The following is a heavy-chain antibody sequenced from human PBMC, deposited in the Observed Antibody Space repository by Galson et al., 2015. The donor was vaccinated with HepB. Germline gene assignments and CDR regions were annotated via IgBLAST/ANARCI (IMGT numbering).Heavy chain of an antibody. CDR3: AKDPSNSNWWILDY. CDR1: GFTFSSYG. D-gene: IGHD2-8*02. Sequence: SLRLSCAASGFTFSSYGMHWVRQAPGKGLEWVAVISYDGSNKYYVDSVKGRFTISRDNPKNTLYLQMNSLRAEDTAVYYCAKDPSNSNWWILDYWGQGTLVTVSS. V-gene: IGHV3-30*18. CDR2: ISYDGSNK. J-gene: IGHJ4*02.